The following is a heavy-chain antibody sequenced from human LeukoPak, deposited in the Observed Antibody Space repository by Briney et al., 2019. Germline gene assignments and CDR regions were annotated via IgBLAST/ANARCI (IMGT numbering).Heavy chain of an antibody. D-gene: IGHD6-19*01. CDR1: GYTFTIYY. V-gene: IGHV1-46*01. J-gene: IGHJ4*02. Sequence: GASVKVSCKASGYTFTIYYIHWVRQAPGQGLEWMGIINPSGGRTTYAQKFQGRVTMTRDTSTSTVYMDLSSLRSEDTDVYYCAREDASGFDFWGQGTLVTVSS. CDR3: AREDASGFDF. CDR2: INPSGGRT.